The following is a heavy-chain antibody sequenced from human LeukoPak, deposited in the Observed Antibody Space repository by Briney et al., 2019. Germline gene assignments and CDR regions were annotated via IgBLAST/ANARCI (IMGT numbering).Heavy chain of an antibody. CDR2: ISSSGRTI. CDR3: ARDADRGLAEYGMDV. D-gene: IGHD3-10*01. V-gene: IGHV3-48*03. CDR1: GFTFSSYE. Sequence: QPGGSLRLSCAASGFTFSSYEMNWVRQAPGKGLEWVSCISSSGRTISYSDSVKGRFTISRDNAKNSLYLQMNSLRVEDTAVYYCARDADRGLAEYGMDVWGQGTTVTVAS. J-gene: IGHJ6*02.